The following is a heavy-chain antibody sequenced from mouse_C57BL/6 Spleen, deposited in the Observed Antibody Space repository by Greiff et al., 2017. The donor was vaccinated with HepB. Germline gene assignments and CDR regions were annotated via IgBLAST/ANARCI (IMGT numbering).Heavy chain of an antibody. CDR1: GFTFSDYG. D-gene: IGHD2-4*01. J-gene: IGHJ3*01. CDR3: ARGYYDYHVGFAY. Sequence: DVKLVESGGGLVKPGGSLKLSCAASGFTFSDYGMHWVRQAPEKGLEWVAYISSGSSTIYYADTVKGRFTISRDNAKNTLFLQMTSLRSEDTAMYYCARGYYDYHVGFAYWGQGTLVTVSA. V-gene: IGHV5-17*01. CDR2: ISSGSSTI.